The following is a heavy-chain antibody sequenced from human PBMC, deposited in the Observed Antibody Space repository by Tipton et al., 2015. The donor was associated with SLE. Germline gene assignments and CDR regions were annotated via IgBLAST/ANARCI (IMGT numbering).Heavy chain of an antibody. CDR1: GFTFSIYA. J-gene: IGHJ4*02. Sequence: SGFTFSIYAMHWVRQAPGRGLEWVAVISYDGSNKYYADSVKGRFTISRDNSKNTLYLQMNSLRTEDTAVFYCATGVAVAPDYWGQGTLVTVSS. V-gene: IGHV3-30*04. CDR3: ATGVAVAPDY. CDR2: ISYDGSNK. D-gene: IGHD6-19*01.